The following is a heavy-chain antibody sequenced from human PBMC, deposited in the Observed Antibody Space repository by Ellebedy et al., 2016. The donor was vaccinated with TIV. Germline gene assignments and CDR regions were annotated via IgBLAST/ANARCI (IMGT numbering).Heavy chain of an antibody. CDR3: ARDFIAVAGSDAFEI. CDR2: IYYSGST. J-gene: IGHJ3*02. CDR1: GGSISSYY. V-gene: IGHV4-59*12. D-gene: IGHD6-19*01. Sequence: MPSETLSLTCTVSGGSISSYYWSWIRQPPGMGLEWIGYIYYSGSTNYNPSLKSRVTISVDTSKNQFSLKLSSVTAADTAVYYCARDFIAVAGSDAFEIWGQGTMVTVSS.